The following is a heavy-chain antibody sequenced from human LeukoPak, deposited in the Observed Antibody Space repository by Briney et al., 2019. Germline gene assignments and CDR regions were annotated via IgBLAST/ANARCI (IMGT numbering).Heavy chain of an antibody. J-gene: IGHJ5*02. CDR1: GFTFSSYS. CDR3: ARAGYDILTGYTLYNWFDP. Sequence: EGSLRLSCAASGFTFSSYSMNWVRQAPGKGLEWVSSISSSSSYIYYADSVKGRFTISRDNAKNSLYLQMNSLRAEDTAVYYCARAGYDILTGYTLYNWFDPWGQGTLVTVSS. D-gene: IGHD3-9*01. CDR2: ISSSSSYI. V-gene: IGHV3-21*01.